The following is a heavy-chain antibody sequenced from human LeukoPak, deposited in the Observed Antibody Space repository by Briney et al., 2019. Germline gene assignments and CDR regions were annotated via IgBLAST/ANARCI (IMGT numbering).Heavy chain of an antibody. CDR2: ISHDGSNK. V-gene: IGHV3-30*04. CDR3: AGRLPRLLWFGELPSYYFDY. CDR1: GFTFSSYA. J-gene: IGHJ4*02. D-gene: IGHD3-10*01. Sequence: GGSLRLSCAASGFTFSSYAMHWVRQAPGKGLEWVAVISHDGSNKYYADSVKGRFTISRDNSKNTLYLQMNSLRAEDTAVYCCAGRLPRLLWFGELPSYYFDYWGQGTLVTVSS.